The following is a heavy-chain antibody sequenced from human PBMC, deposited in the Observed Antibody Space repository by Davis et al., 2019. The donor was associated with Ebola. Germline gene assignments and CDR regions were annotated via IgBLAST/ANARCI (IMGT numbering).Heavy chain of an antibody. CDR3: ARASAEVLTYYYGMDV. J-gene: IGHJ6*02. V-gene: IGHV1-69*06. Sequence: AASVKVSCKASGGTFSSYAISWVRQAPGQGLEWMGGIIPIFGTANYAQKFQGRVTITADKSTSTAYMELSSLRSEDTAVYYCARASAEVLTYYYGMDVWGQGTTVTVPS. D-gene: IGHD1-14*01. CDR1: GGTFSSYA. CDR2: IIPIFGTA.